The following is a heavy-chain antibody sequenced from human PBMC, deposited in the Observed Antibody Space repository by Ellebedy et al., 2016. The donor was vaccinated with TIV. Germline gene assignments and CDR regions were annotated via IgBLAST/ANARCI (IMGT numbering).Heavy chain of an antibody. D-gene: IGHD3-16*01. CDR3: VRERFPMPT. CDR2: IYSGNKT. Sequence: PGGSLRLSCEASGFSVSSNYITWVHQAPGKGLQWVSVIYSGNKTHYADSVRGRFTISRDIFKNTIYLQMHGLRIEDTALYYCVRERFPMPTWGQGTLVIVSS. CDR1: GFSVSSNY. J-gene: IGHJ4*02. V-gene: IGHV3-66*01.